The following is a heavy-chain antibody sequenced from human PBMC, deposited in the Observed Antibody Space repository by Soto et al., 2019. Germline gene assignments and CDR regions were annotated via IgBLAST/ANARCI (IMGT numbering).Heavy chain of an antibody. D-gene: IGHD3-22*01. Sequence: PGESLKISCKGSGYSFTSYWISWVRQMPGKGLEWMGRIDPSDSYTNYSPSFQGHVTISADKSISTAYLQWSSLKASDTAMYYCARHTYYYDSSGYLYPIDYWGQGTLVPVSS. CDR3: ARHTYYYDSSGYLYPIDY. J-gene: IGHJ4*02. CDR2: IDPSDSYT. V-gene: IGHV5-10-1*01. CDR1: GYSFTSYW.